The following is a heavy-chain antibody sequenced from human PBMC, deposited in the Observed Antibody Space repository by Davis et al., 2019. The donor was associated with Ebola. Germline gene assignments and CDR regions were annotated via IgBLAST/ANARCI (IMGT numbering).Heavy chain of an antibody. J-gene: IGHJ6*02. CDR3: ARGPHSSSRREGYYYYYGMDV. V-gene: IGHV1-69*04. CDR2: IIPILGIA. CDR1: GGTFSSYA. D-gene: IGHD6-6*01. Sequence: AASVKVSCKASGGTFSSYAISWVRQAPGQGLEWMGRIIPILGIANYAQKFQGRVTITADKSTSTAYMELSSLRSKDTAVYYCARGPHSSSRREGYYYYYGMDVWGQGTTVTVSS.